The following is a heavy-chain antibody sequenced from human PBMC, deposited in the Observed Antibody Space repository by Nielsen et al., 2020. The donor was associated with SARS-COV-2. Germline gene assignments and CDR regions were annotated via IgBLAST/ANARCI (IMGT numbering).Heavy chain of an antibody. Sequence: ASVKVSCKASGYTFTSYAMHWVRQAPGQRLEWMGWINAGNGNTKYSQKFQGRVTITRDTSASTAYMELSSLRSEDTAVYYCARDLGQSPPQYVAIFGVVIPNMLDYWGQGTLVTVSS. V-gene: IGHV1-3*01. J-gene: IGHJ4*02. CDR2: INAGNGNT. CDR1: GYTFTSYA. D-gene: IGHD3-3*01. CDR3: ARDLGQSPPQYVAIFGVVIPNMLDY.